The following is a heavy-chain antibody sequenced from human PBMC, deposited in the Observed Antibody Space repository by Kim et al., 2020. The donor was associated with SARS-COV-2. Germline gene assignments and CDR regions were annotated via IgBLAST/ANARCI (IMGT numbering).Heavy chain of an antibody. CDR3: ASTGGYFDWLLGSLDY. CDR1: GYTFTSYA. V-gene: IGHV1-3*01. D-gene: IGHD3-9*01. Sequence: ASVKVSCKASGYTFTSYAMHWVRQAPGQRLEWMGWINADNGNTKYSQKFQGRVTITRDTSASTAYMELSSLRSEDTAVYYCASTGGYFDWLLGSLDYWGQGTLVTVSS. CDR2: INADNGNT. J-gene: IGHJ4*02.